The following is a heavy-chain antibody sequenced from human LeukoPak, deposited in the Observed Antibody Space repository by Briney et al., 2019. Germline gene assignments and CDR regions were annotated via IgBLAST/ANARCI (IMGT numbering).Heavy chain of an antibody. CDR2: INPNSGGT. CDR1: GYTFTGYY. Sequence: ASVKVSCKASGYTFTGYYMHWVRQAPGQGLEWMGWINPNSGGTNYAQKFQGRVTMTRDTSISTAYMELSRLRSDDTAVYYCAREPPNTAMVTVDCWGQGTLVTVSS. D-gene: IGHD5-18*01. J-gene: IGHJ4*02. CDR3: AREPPNTAMVTVDC. V-gene: IGHV1-2*02.